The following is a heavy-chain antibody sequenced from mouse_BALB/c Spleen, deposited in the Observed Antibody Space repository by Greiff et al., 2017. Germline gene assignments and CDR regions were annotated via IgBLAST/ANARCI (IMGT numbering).Heavy chain of an antibody. CDR3: ARSKSYYAMDY. J-gene: IGHJ4*01. CDR2: IDPANGNT. Sequence: EVKLVESGAELVKPGASVKLSCTASGFNIKDTYMHWVKQRPEQGLEWIGRIDPANGNTKYDPKFQGKATITADTSSNTAYLQLSSLTSEDTAVYYCARSKSYYAMDYWGQGTSVTVSS. CDR1: GFNIKDTY. D-gene: IGHD2-5*01. V-gene: IGHV14-3*02.